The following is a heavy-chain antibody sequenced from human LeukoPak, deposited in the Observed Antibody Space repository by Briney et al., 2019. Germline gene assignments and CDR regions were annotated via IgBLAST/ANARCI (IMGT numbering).Heavy chain of an antibody. CDR2: FDPEDGET. CDR1: GYTLTELS. V-gene: IGHV1-24*01. J-gene: IGHJ6*02. Sequence: ASVKVSCKVSGYTLTELSMHWVRQAPGKGLEWMGGFDPEDGETIYAQKFQDRVTMTEDTSTDTAYVELSSLRSEDTAVYYCATDQSYYYYGMDVWGQGTTVTVSS. CDR3: ATDQSYYYYGMDV.